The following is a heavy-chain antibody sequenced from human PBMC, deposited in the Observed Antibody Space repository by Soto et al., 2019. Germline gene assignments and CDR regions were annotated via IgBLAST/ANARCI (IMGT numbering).Heavy chain of an antibody. CDR3: ARGLNYYGSGSSRRGFDP. D-gene: IGHD3-10*01. CDR1: GGSISSGGYY. J-gene: IGHJ5*02. CDR2: IYYSGST. V-gene: IGHV4-31*03. Sequence: PSETLSLTCTVSGGSISSGGYYWSWIRQHPGKGLEWIGYIYYSGSTYYNPSLKSRVTISVDTSKNQFSLKLSSVTAADTAVYYCARGLNYYGSGSSRRGFDPWGQGTLVTVSS.